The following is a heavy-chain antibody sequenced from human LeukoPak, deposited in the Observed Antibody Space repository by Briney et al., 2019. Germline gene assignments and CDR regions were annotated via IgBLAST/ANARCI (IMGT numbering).Heavy chain of an antibody. CDR2: IRSDGSAK. Sequence: GGSLRLSCAASGFTFTNAWMTWVRQAPGKGLEWVAFIRSDGSAKYYAGSVKGGFTTSSDNSKSTSVLQMNSLRPDDTALYYCARDRGFSGHYYDYWGQGTLVTVSP. J-gene: IGHJ4*02. D-gene: IGHD1-26*01. V-gene: IGHV3-30*02. CDR1: GFTFTNAW. CDR3: ARDRGFSGHYYDY.